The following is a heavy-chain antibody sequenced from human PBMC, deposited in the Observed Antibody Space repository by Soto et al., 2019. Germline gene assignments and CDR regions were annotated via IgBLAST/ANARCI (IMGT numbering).Heavy chain of an antibody. CDR1: VGSFSGYY. V-gene: IGHV4-34*01. D-gene: IGHD6-19*01. CDR2: INHSGST. Sequence: TSETLSLTCTVYVGSFSGYYWSWIRQPPGKGLEWIGEINHSGSTNYNPSLKSRVTISVDTSKNQFSLKLNSVTAADTAVYFCARGRVSSGWFDSWGQGALVTVSS. CDR3: ARGRVSSGWFDS. J-gene: IGHJ5*01.